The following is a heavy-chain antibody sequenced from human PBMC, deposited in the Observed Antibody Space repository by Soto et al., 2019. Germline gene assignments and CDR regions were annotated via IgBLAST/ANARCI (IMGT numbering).Heavy chain of an antibody. Sequence: SVKVSCKASGGTFSSYAISWVRQAPGQGLEWMGGIIPIFGTANYAQKFQGRVTITRDTSASTAYMELSSLRSEDTAVYYCARDPHYYDSSGYYWGWFDPWGQGTLVTVSS. V-gene: IGHV1-69*05. D-gene: IGHD3-22*01. CDR3: ARDPHYYDSSGYYWGWFDP. J-gene: IGHJ5*02. CDR2: IIPIFGTA. CDR1: GGTFSSYA.